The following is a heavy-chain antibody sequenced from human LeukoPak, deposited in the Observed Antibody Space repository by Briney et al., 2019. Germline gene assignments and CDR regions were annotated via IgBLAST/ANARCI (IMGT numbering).Heavy chain of an antibody. Sequence: ASVKVSCKTSGYTFTGYYIHWVRQAPGQGLEWMGWINPNSGGSNYAQKFQGRVTITKDTSISTAYMGLSRLRSDDTAVYYCARDFGILTEDYFDFWGLGTLVTVSS. J-gene: IGHJ4*02. CDR1: GYTFTGYY. CDR3: ARDFGILTEDYFDF. D-gene: IGHD3-9*01. V-gene: IGHV1-2*02. CDR2: INPNSGGS.